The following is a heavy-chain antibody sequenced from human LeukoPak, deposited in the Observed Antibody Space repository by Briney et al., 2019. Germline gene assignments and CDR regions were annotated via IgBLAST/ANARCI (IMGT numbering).Heavy chain of an antibody. CDR1: GFTFSNYA. J-gene: IGHJ1*01. CDR2: KRESGRQT. Sequence: GGSLRLSCVASGFTFSNYAMMGVRLPQEKRLEGVSAKRESGRQTFYADSVKGRFTISRDNFKNTLYLQMSNLRAGDSAVYYCARDPNGDYIGAFDFQRWGLGTLVTVSS. CDR3: ARDPNGDYIGAFDFQR. D-gene: IGHD4-17*01. V-gene: IGHV3-23*01.